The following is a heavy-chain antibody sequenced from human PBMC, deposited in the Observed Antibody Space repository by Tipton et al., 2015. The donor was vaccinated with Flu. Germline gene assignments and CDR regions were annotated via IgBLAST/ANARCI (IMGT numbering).Heavy chain of an antibody. CDR1: GYTFTSYG. V-gene: IGHV1-69*06. D-gene: IGHD1-7*01. CDR3: ARAGFITGTTRQLDY. J-gene: IGHJ4*02. Sequence: QSGAEVKKPGASVKVSCKASGYTFTSYGISWVRQAPGQGLEWMGGIIPIFGTANYAQKFQGRVTITADKSTSTAYMELSSLRSEDTAVYYCARAGFITGTTRQLDYWGQGTLVTVSS. CDR2: IIPIFGTA.